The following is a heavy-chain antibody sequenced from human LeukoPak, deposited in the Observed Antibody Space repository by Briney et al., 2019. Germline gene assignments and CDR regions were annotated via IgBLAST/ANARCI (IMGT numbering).Heavy chain of an antibody. CDR1: GYTFTSYG. J-gene: IGHJ6*02. CDR2: ISAYNGNT. Sequence: ASVKVSCKASGYTFTSYGISWVRQAPGQGLEWMGWISAYNGNTNYAQKLQGRVTMTTDTSMSTAYMELRSLRSDDTAVYYCARGGSTVVYFYYGMDVWGQGTTVTVSS. V-gene: IGHV1-18*01. D-gene: IGHD4-23*01. CDR3: ARGGSTVVYFYYGMDV.